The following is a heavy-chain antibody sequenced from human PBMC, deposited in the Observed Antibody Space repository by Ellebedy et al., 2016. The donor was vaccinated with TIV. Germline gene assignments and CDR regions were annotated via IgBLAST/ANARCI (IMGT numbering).Heavy chain of an antibody. CDR1: GFTFSSYA. CDR3: AGYVWGSYRHDY. V-gene: IGHV3-23*01. Sequence: GESLKISCAASGFTFSSYAMSWVRQAPGKGLEWVSSISGIGGNIYYADSVKGRFTISRDNSKNALYLQMNSLRAVDTAVYYCAGYVWGSYRHDYWGQGTLVTVSS. J-gene: IGHJ4*02. CDR2: ISGIGGNI. D-gene: IGHD3-16*02.